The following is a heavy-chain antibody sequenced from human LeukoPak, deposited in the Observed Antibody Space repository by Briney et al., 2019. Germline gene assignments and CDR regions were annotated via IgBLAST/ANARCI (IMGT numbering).Heavy chain of an antibody. Sequence: PGGSLRLSCPASGFTFSRHTMHWVRQAPGKGLEYVSAISTNGGSTYYADSVKGRFTISRDNSKNTLYFQMSSLRAEDTAVYYCVKGVSSNWLNAFDIWGQGTMVTVSS. CDR1: GFTFSRHT. J-gene: IGHJ3*02. CDR3: VKGVSSNWLNAFDI. D-gene: IGHD6-13*01. V-gene: IGHV3-64D*06. CDR2: ISTNGGST.